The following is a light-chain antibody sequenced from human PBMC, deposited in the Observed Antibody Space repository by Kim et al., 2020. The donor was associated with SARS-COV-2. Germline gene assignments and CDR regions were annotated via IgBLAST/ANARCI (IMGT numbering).Light chain of an antibody. CDR3: QQYHSIPLT. CDR1: QDISNH. J-gene: IGKJ4*01. Sequence: DIQMTQSPSSLSASVGDRVTITCQASQDISNHLHWYQQKPGKAPHHLIYDASNLEPGVSSRFIGSGSGADFTFTISGLQPEDIATIYCQQYHSIPLTFGGGTKVDIK. V-gene: IGKV1-33*01. CDR2: DAS.